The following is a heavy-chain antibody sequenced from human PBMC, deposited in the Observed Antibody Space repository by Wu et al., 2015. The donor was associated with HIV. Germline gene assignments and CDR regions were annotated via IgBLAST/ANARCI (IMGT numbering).Heavy chain of an antibody. V-gene: IGHV1-24*01. CDR3: TAFPRDTWSTGLPY. D-gene: IGHD4-11*01. Sequence: HVQLEQSGAVVRKPGASVRVPCKVSGYSLIKLSIHWVRQAPGKGLEWMGGFDPEDDKTIYAQRFQGRVAMTEDRSTETAYMDLKSLRSEDTAVFYCTAFPRDTWSTGLPYWGQGTL. CDR1: GYSLIKLS. J-gene: IGHJ1*01. CDR2: FDPEDDKT.